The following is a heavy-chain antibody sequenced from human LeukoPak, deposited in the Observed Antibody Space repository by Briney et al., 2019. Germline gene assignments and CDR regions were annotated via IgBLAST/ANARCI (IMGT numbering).Heavy chain of an antibody. CDR1: GFTFSIYA. CDR2: FSGSGGST. J-gene: IGHJ4*02. V-gene: IGHV3-23*01. Sequence: GGSLRLSCAASGFTFSIYAMSWVRQAPGKGLEWVSGFSGSGGSTYYADSVKGRFTISRDNSRNTLYLQMNNLRAEDTAVYYCAKNPDYYGSGSYYKYFDYWGQGTLVTVSS. D-gene: IGHD3-10*01. CDR3: AKNPDYYGSGSYYKYFDY.